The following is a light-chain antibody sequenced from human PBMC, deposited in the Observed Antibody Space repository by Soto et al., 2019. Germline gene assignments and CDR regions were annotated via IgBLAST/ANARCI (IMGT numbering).Light chain of an antibody. V-gene: IGLV2-14*01. CDR2: EVS. J-gene: IGLJ1*01. CDR3: SSYTRSSTYV. CDR1: SSDVGGYNY. Sequence: QSALTQPASVSGSPGQSITISCTGTSSDVGGYNYVSWYQQHPGKAPKLMIYEVSNRPSGVSNRFSGSKSGNTASLTISGLQAEDEADYYCSSYTRSSTYVFGTGTKLIVL.